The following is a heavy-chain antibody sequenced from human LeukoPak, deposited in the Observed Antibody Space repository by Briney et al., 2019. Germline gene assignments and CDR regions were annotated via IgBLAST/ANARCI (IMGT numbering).Heavy chain of an antibody. D-gene: IGHD3-3*01. V-gene: IGHV4-38-2*02. J-gene: IGHJ5*02. Sequence: PSETLSLTCTVSGYSISSGYYWGWIRQPPGKGLEWIGSIYHSGSTYYNPSLKSRVTISVDTSKNQFSLKLSSVTAADTAVYYCARGPRLPPYYDFWSGYTTTGFDPWGQGTLVTVSS. CDR1: GYSISSGYY. CDR3: ARGPRLPPYYDFWSGYTTTGFDP. CDR2: IYHSGST.